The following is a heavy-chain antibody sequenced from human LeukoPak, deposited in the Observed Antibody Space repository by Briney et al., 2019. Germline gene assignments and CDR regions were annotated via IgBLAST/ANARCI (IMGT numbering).Heavy chain of an antibody. CDR3: ARGVLAVAGTDYYGMDV. CDR1: GYTFTSYD. V-gene: IGHV1-8*01. Sequence: ASVKVSCKASGYTFTSYDINWVRQATGQGLEWMGWMNPNSGNTGYAQKFQGRVTMTRNTSISTAYMELSSLGSEDTAVYYCARGVLAVAGTDYYGMDVWGQGTTVTVSS. J-gene: IGHJ6*02. D-gene: IGHD6-19*01. CDR2: MNPNSGNT.